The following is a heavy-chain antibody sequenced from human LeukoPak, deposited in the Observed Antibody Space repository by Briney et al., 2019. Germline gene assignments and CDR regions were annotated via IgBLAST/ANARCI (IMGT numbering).Heavy chain of an antibody. V-gene: IGHV3-49*04. D-gene: IGHD3-22*01. CDR3: SNYYDSSGYYAYYYYYMDV. Sequence: PGGSLRLSCTASGFTFGDYAMSWVRQAPGKGLEWVGFIRSKAYGGTTEYAASVKGRFTISRDDSESIAYLQMNSLKTEDTAVYYCSNYYDSSGYYAYYYYYMDVWGKGTTVTVSS. J-gene: IGHJ6*03. CDR2: IRSKAYGGTT. CDR1: GFTFGDYA.